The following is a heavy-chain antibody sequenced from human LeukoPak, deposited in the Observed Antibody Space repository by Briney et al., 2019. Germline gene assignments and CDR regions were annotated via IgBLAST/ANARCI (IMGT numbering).Heavy chain of an antibody. J-gene: IGHJ4*02. CDR1: GASVSSIGYS. CDR3: ARLDYSDSSLDY. CDR2: IYQSGSA. V-gene: IGHV4-30-2*03. Sequence: SETLSLTRGVSGASVSSIGYSWSWIRQPPGRGLEWIGYIYQSGSASYNPSLQSRVTISVDTSKNQFSLKLSSVTAADTAVYYCARLDYSDSSLDYWGQGTLVTVSS. D-gene: IGHD6-6*01.